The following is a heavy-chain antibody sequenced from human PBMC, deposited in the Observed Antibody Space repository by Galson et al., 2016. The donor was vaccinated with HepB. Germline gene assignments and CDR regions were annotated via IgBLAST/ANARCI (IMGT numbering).Heavy chain of an antibody. Sequence: SLRLSCAGSGFTFRTYGMIWVRQAPGKGFEWVSSISSDSAYIFYADSVKGRFTISRDNPANSVYLQMTSLRVEDTAVYYCARDYGDSTGGFWGRGTLVTVSS. CDR1: GFTFRTYG. V-gene: IGHV3-21*01. CDR3: ARDYGDSTGGF. D-gene: IGHD4-17*01. CDR2: ISSDSAYI. J-gene: IGHJ4*02.